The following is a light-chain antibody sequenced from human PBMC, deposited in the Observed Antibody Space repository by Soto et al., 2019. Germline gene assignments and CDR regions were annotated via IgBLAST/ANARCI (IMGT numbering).Light chain of an antibody. CDR1: QSVIIY. J-gene: IGKJ5*01. CDR3: QQRISWPPT. V-gene: IGKV3-11*01. Sequence: EIVLTQSPATLSLSPGERATVSCRASQSVIIYLAWYQQKPGQAPRLLIYDASNRATGIPARFSGSGSGADFTLTISSLEPEDFAVYYCQQRISWPPTFGQGTRLEIK. CDR2: DAS.